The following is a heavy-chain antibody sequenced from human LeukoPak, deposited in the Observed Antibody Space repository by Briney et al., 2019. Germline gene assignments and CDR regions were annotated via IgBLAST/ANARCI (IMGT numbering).Heavy chain of an antibody. CDR2: IYYSGST. D-gene: IGHD3-22*01. Sequence: SETLSLTCTVSGFSISSYYWSWIRQPPGKGLEWIGYIYYSGSTNYNPSLKSRVTISVDTSKNQFSLKLSSVTAADTAVYYCARGDVYYDSSGYYYWFDPWCQGTLVTVSA. CDR3: ARGDVYYDSSGYYYWFDP. V-gene: IGHV4-59*01. CDR1: GFSISSYY. J-gene: IGHJ5*02.